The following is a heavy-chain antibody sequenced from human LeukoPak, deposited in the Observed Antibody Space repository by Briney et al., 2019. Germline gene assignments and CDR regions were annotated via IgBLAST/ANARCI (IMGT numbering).Heavy chain of an antibody. CDR1: GGSISSYY. V-gene: IGHV4-59*01. D-gene: IGHD3-22*01. Sequence: SETLSLTCTVSGGSISSYYWSWFRQPPGKGLEWIGYIYYSGSTNYNPSLKSRVTMSVDTSKNQFSLKLNSVTAADTALYYCARRISSGYSDYWGQGTLVTVSS. CDR3: ARRISSGYSDY. J-gene: IGHJ4*02. CDR2: IYYSGST.